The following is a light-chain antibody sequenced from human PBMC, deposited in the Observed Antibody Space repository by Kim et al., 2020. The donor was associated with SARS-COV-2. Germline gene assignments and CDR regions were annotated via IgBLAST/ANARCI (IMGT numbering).Light chain of an antibody. CDR3: NSYAGSNNWV. CDR2: EVS. V-gene: IGLV2-8*01. CDR1: SSDVGGYNY. Sequence: QSALTQPPSASGSPGQSVTISCTGTSSDVGGYNYVSWYQQHPGKAPKLMIYEVSKRPSGVPDRFSGSKSGYTASLTVSGLQAEDEADYYCNSYAGSNNWVFGGGTQLTVL. J-gene: IGLJ3*02.